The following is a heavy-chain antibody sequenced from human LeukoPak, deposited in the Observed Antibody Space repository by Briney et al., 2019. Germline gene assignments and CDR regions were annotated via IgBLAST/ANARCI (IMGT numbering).Heavy chain of an antibody. CDR1: GGSISSYY. CDR2: IYYSGST. D-gene: IGHD2-15*01. Sequence: SETLSLTCTVSGGSISSYYWSWIRQPPGKGLEWLGYIYYSGSTNYNPSLKSRVTISVDTSKNQFSLKLRSVTAADTAVYYCARAPLLYYFDYWGQGTLVTVSS. J-gene: IGHJ4*02. V-gene: IGHV4-59*12. CDR3: ARAPLLYYFDY.